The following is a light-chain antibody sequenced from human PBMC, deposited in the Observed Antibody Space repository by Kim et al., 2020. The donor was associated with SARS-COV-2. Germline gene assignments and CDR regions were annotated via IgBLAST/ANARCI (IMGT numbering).Light chain of an antibody. CDR1: SGRIASNY. J-gene: IGLJ3*02. CDR2: EDN. CDR3: QSYDSSNPWV. Sequence: NFMLTQPHSVSGSPGETVTISCTGSSGRIASNYVQWYQQRPGSAPTTVIYEDNQRPSGVPDRLSGSIDSSSNSASLTISGLKTEDEADYYCQSYDSSNPWVFGGGTQLTVL. V-gene: IGLV6-57*02.